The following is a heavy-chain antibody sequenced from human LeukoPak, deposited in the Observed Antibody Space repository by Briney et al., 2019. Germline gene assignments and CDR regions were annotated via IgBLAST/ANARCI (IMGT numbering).Heavy chain of an antibody. D-gene: IGHD1-26*01. Sequence: GGSLRLSCAASGFTFSSYAMHWARQAPGKGLEGVAVISYDGSNKYYADSVKGRFTISRDNSKNTLYLQMNSLRAEDTAVYYCARDSMGGATATGGLGAFDIWGQGTMVTVSS. J-gene: IGHJ3*02. CDR1: GFTFSSYA. V-gene: IGHV3-30-3*01. CDR3: ARDSMGGATATGGLGAFDI. CDR2: ISYDGSNK.